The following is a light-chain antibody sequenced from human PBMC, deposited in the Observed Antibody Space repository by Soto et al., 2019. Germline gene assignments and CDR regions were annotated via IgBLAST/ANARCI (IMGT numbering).Light chain of an antibody. V-gene: IGLV2-14*01. CDR2: DVR. J-gene: IGLJ1*01. Sequence: QSVRNTAASGSGVPRRGRTISQTGNKREVGGYNYVSWYQQHPGKAPKLMIYDVRNRPSGVSNRFSGSKSVNTASLTISGLQAEDEADYYCSSYKTVSTYVFGTGTKVTV. CDR3: SSYKTVSTYV. CDR1: KREVGGYNY.